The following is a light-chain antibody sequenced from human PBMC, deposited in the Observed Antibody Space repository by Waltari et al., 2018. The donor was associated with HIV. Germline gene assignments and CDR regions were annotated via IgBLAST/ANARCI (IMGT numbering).Light chain of an antibody. CDR2: LNSDGSH. CDR1: GGHSNYA. Sequence: QLVLTQSPSASASLGASVKLTCTLSGGHSNYAIAWPQQQPGKGPRYLMRLNSDGSHSKGDGIPDRFSGSSSGAERYLTISSLQSEDEAGYYCQTWGTGIQRLFGGGTKLTVL. V-gene: IGLV4-69*01. CDR3: QTWGTGIQRL. J-gene: IGLJ3*02.